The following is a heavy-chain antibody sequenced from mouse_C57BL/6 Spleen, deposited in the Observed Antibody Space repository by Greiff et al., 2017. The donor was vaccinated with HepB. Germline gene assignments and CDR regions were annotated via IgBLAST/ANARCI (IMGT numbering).Heavy chain of an antibody. Sequence: VHLVESGPELVKPGASVKISCKASGYAFSSSWMNWVKQRPGKGLEWIGRIYPGDGDTNYNGKFKGKATLTADKSSSTAYMQLSSLTSEDSAVYFCARGGTVVSYWYFDVWGTGTTVTVSS. V-gene: IGHV1-82*01. J-gene: IGHJ1*03. CDR2: IYPGDGDT. CDR1: GYAFSSSW. D-gene: IGHD1-1*01. CDR3: ARGGTVVSYWYFDV.